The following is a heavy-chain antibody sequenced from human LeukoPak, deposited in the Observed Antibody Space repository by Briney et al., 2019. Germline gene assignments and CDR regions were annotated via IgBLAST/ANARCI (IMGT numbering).Heavy chain of an antibody. V-gene: IGHV4-39*07. CDR1: GGSISSYY. CDR2: IYYSGST. D-gene: IGHD3-22*01. J-gene: IGHJ4*02. Sequence: KPSETLSLTYTVSGGSISSYYWGWIRQPPGKGLEWIGSIYYSGSTYYNPSLKSRVTISVDTSKNQFSLNLNSVTAADTAVYFCARDEGSAYPFDYWGQGTLVTVSS. CDR3: ARDEGSAYPFDY.